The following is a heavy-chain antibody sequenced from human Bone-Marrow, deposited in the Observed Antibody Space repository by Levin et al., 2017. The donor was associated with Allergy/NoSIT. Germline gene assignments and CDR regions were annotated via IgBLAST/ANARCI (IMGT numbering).Heavy chain of an antibody. J-gene: IGHJ3*02. V-gene: IGHV4-30-4*01. CDR3: ARGATRPVYSDRWAADGEDI. CDR2: IYYSGST. Sequence: SQTLSLTCTVSGGSISSGDYYWSWIRQPPGKGLECIGNIYYSGSTYYNPSLKSRVTISVDTTQNQFSLKLASVTAADTAVHYCARGATRPVYSDRWAADGEDIWGQGTMVTVSS. D-gene: IGHD1-26*01. CDR1: GGSISSGDYY.